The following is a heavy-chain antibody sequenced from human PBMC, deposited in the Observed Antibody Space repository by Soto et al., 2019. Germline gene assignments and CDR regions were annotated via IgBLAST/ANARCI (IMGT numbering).Heavy chain of an antibody. J-gene: IGHJ4*02. CDR2: IYYSGST. CDR3: ARDRYSSSWYDRFFDY. Sequence: SETLSLTCTVSGGSISSSSYYWGWIRQPPGKGLEWIGRIYYSGSTNYNPSLKSRVTISVDTSKNQFSLKLSSVTAADTAVYYCARDRYSSSWYDRFFDYWGQGTLVTVSS. D-gene: IGHD6-13*01. CDR1: GGSISSSSYY. V-gene: IGHV4-39*07.